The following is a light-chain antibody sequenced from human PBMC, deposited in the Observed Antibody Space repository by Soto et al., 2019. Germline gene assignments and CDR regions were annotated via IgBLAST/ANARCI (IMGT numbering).Light chain of an antibody. CDR2: LEGSGSY. J-gene: IGLJ2*01. CDR1: SGHSTYI. Sequence: QLVLTQSSSASASLGSSVKLTCTLNSGHSTYIIAWHQHQPGKAPRYLMKLEGSGSYNKGSGVPDRFSGSSSGADRYLTISNLQSEDEAAYYCETWDSDTRVFGGGTKGTVL. V-gene: IGLV4-60*03. CDR3: ETWDSDTRV.